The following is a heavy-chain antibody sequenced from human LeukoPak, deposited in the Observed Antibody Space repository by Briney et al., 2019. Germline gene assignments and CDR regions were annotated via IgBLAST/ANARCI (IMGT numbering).Heavy chain of an antibody. CDR3: ARDRYCSSTSCSNWFDP. J-gene: IGHJ5*02. CDR2: INPNSGGT. V-gene: IGHV1-2*06. CDR1: GYTFTGYY. Sequence: ASVKVSCKASGYTFTGYYMHWVRQATGQGLEWMGRINPNSGGTNYAQKFQGRVTMTRDTSISTAYMELSRLRSDDTAVYYCARDRYCSSTSCSNWFDPWGQGTLVTVSS. D-gene: IGHD2-2*01.